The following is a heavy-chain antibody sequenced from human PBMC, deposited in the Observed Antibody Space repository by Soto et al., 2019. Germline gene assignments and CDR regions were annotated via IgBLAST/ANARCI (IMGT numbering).Heavy chain of an antibody. CDR1: GYTCTIYG. D-gene: IGHD3-3*01. CDR3: ARENNRGYYDFWSGQIFGMDV. Sequence: GGSVKVSCKASGYTCTIYGISGVVRSPLRWREGMGWISAYNGNTNYAQKLQGRVTMTTDTSTSTAYMELRSLRSDDTAVYYCARENNRGYYDFWSGQIFGMDVWGQGTTVTVSS. V-gene: IGHV1-18*01. CDR2: ISAYNGNT. J-gene: IGHJ6*02.